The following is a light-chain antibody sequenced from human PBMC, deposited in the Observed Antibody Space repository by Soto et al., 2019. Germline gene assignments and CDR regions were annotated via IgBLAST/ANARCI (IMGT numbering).Light chain of an antibody. CDR2: EVS. V-gene: IGLV2-8*01. J-gene: IGLJ1*01. Sequence: QSVLTQPASLSGSPGQSITISCTGTSSDIGAYDYVSWFQQHPGKAPKLMIHEVSKRPSGVTDRFSGSKSGNTASLTVSGLQPEDEADYYCSSYAGRTLYVFGTGTKVTVL. CDR3: SSYAGRTLYV. CDR1: SSDIGAYDY.